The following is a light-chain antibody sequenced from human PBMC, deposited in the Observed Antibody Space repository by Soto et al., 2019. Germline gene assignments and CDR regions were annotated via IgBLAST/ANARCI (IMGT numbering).Light chain of an antibody. J-gene: IGLJ1*01. CDR2: DVT. V-gene: IGLV2-14*03. CDR3: SSYTDSSNYV. CDR1: SSDVGAYDY. Sequence: QSVLTQPASVSGSPGQSITISCTGTSSDVGAYDYVSWYQQHPGKAPKLLIYDVTTRPSGVSNRFSGSKSGNTASLTISGLETDDEADYYCSSYTDSSNYVFGTGTKATVL.